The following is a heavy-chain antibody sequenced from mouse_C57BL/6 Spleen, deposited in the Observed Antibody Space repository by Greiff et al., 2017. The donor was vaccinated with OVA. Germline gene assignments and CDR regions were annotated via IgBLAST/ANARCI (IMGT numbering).Heavy chain of an antibody. Sequence: EVQLQQSGPELVKPGASVKIPCKASGYTFTDYNMDWVKQSHGKSLEWIGDINPNNGGTIYNQKFKGKATLTVDKSSSTAYMELRSLTSEDTAVYYCARAPNNYGSSYLYYFDYWGQGTTLTVSS. CDR2: INPNNGGT. J-gene: IGHJ2*01. CDR1: GYTFTDYN. CDR3: ARAPNNYGSSYLYYFDY. D-gene: IGHD1-1*01. V-gene: IGHV1-18*01.